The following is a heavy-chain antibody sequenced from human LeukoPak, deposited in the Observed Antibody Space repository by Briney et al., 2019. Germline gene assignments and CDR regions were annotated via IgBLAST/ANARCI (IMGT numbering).Heavy chain of an antibody. CDR2: IIPIFGTA. V-gene: IGHV1-69*13. Sequence: ASVRVSCTASGYTFTSYGISWVRQAPGQGLEWMGGIIPIFGTANYAQKFQGRFTITADESTSTAYVQLSSLRSEDTAVYYCSVQPPPRRLLLDAFDIWGQGTMVTVSS. J-gene: IGHJ3*02. CDR1: GYTFTSYG. CDR3: SVQPPPRRLLLDAFDI. D-gene: IGHD3-22*01.